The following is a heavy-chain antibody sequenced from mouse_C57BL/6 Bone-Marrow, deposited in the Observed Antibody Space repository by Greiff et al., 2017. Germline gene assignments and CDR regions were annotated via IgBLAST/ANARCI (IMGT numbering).Heavy chain of an antibody. V-gene: IGHV1-39*01. D-gene: IGHD1-1*01. CDR3: AREGYYYGSSYRFYYAMDY. Sequence: VQLQQSGPELVKPGASVKISCKASGYSFTDYNMNWVKQSNGQSLEWIGVINPNYGTTSYNEKFKGKATLTVDQSSSTAYMQLNSLTSEDSAVYYCAREGYYYGSSYRFYYAMDYWGQGTSVTVSS. CDR2: INPNYGTT. CDR1: GYSFTDYN. J-gene: IGHJ4*01.